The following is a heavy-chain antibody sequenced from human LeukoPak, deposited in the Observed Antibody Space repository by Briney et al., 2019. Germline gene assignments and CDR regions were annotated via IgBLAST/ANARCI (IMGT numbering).Heavy chain of an antibody. D-gene: IGHD3-9*01. CDR1: GGSISSYY. Sequence: SETLSLTCTVSGGSISSYYWSWIRQPPGKGLEWIGYIYYSGSTNYNPSLKSRVTISVDTSKNQFSLKLSSVTAADTAAYYCARGPYYDILTGYRSHDAFDIWGQGTMVTVSS. CDR3: ARGPYYDILTGYRSHDAFDI. V-gene: IGHV4-59*01. J-gene: IGHJ3*02. CDR2: IYYSGST.